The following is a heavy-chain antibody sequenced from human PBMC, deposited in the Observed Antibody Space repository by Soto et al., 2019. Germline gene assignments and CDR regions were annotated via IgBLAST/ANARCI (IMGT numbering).Heavy chain of an antibody. CDR2: INPNSGGT. CDR3: ARGLDTAMPSDY. D-gene: IGHD5-18*01. J-gene: IGHJ4*02. V-gene: IGHV1-2*02. CDR1: GYTFTGYY. Sequence: ASVKVSCKASGYTFTGYYMHWVRQAPGQGLEWMGWINPNSGGTNYAQKFQGRVTMTRDTSISTAYMELSRLRSDDTAVHYCARGLDTAMPSDYWGQGTLVTVSS.